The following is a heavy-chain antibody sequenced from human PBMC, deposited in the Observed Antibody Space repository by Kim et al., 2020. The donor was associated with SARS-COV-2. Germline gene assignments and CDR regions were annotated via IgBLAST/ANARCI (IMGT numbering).Heavy chain of an antibody. V-gene: IGHV3-23*01. CDR3: AKDYYYDSTGSAAGY. Sequence: ADSVKDRFTISRDNSKNPLYLQMNSLRVEDTAVYYCAKDYYYDSTGSAAGYWGQGTLVTVSS. J-gene: IGHJ4*02. D-gene: IGHD3-22*01.